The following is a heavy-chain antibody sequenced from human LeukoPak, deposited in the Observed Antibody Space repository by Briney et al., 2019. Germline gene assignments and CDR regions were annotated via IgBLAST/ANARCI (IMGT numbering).Heavy chain of an antibody. CDR2: ISSSSSTI. D-gene: IGHD3-22*01. J-gene: IGHJ4*02. V-gene: IGHV3-48*02. Sequence: GGSLRFSCAASGFTFSSSNMNWVRQAPGKGLEWVSHISSSSSTIYYADSVKGRFTISRDNARNSLYRQMNSLRDEDTALYYCARDPLYDSSGYYFDYWGQGTLVTVSS. CDR3: ARDPLYDSSGYYFDY. CDR1: GFTFSSSN.